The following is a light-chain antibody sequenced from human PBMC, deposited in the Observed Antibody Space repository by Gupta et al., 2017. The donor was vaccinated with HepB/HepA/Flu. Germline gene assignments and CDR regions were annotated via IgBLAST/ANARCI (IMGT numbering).Light chain of an antibody. V-gene: IGKV1-39*01. J-gene: IGKJ1*01. CDR1: QSIANY. CDR2: TTS. CDR3: QQRDSAPTT. Sequence: DIQMTQSPSSLSASVGDRVTITCRASQSIANYLNWYQQKPGKAPNLLIYTTSIVQSGVPSRFSGSGSGTHFTLTISRLQPEDFATYYCQQRDSAPTTFGQGTKVEIK.